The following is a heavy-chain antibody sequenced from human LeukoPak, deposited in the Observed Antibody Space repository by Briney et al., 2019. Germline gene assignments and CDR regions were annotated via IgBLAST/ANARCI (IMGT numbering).Heavy chain of an antibody. D-gene: IGHD1-14*01. CDR3: ARVQPYYYYYGMDV. CDR2: INPNSGGT. Sequence: GASVKVSCKASGYTFTGYYMHWVRQAPGQGLEWMGWINPNSGGTNYAQKFQGRVTMTRDTSISTAYMELSRLRSDDTAVYYCARVQPYYYYYGMDVWGQGTTVTVSS. CDR1: GYTFTGYY. J-gene: IGHJ6*02. V-gene: IGHV1-2*02.